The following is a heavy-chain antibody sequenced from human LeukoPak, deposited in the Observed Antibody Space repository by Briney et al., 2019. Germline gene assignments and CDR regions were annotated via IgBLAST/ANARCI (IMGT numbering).Heavy chain of an antibody. V-gene: IGHV4-30-4*08. J-gene: IGHJ4*02. CDR2: IYYSGST. CDR3: ARDHPRKYSGSYHFDY. D-gene: IGHD1-26*01. Sequence: SETLSLTCAVYGGSFSGYYWSWIRQPPGKGLEWIGYIYYSGSTYYNPSLKSRVTISVDTSKNQFSLKLSSVTAADTAVYYCARDHPRKYSGSYHFDYWGQGTLVTVSS. CDR1: GGSFSGYY.